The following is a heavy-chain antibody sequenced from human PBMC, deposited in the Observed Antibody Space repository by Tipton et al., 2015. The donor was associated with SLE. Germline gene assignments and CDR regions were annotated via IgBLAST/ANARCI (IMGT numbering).Heavy chain of an antibody. CDR3: ARCGSAPCKLDY. J-gene: IGHJ4*02. V-gene: IGHV1-46*01. D-gene: IGHD2/OR15-2a*01. CDR2: INPSDGST. CDR1: GYIFTSYY. Sequence: QVQLVQSGAEVKKPGASVKVSCKASGYIFTSYYMNWVRQAPGQGLEWMGIINPSDGSTSYAQKFQGRVTMTRDTSTSTVYMELSSLTSEDTAVYYCARCGSAPCKLDYWGQGTLVTVSS.